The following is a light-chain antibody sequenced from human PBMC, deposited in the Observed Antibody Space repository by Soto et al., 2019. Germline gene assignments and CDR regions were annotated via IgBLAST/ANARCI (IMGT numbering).Light chain of an antibody. CDR1: QSVSSY. CDR2: DAS. J-gene: IGKJ5*01. Sequence: EIVLTQSPATLSLSPGERATLSCRASQSVSSYLAWYQQKPGQAPRLLIYDASNRATGIPARFSGSGSGTDFTLTISSLEPEDFGMYFCQQYGNSAPITFGQGTRVEIE. CDR3: QQYGNSAPIT. V-gene: IGKV3-11*01.